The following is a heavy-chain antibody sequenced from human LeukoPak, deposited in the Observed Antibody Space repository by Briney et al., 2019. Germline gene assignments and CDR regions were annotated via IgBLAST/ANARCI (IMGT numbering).Heavy chain of an antibody. D-gene: IGHD3-22*01. CDR3: AKDRPNYYGSNGHYYRRDGDY. CDR1: GFTFSSYE. J-gene: IGHJ4*02. Sequence: GGSLRLSCAASGFTFSSYEMNWVRQAPGKGLEWVSSITSAGENTFYTGSVKGRFTISRDNSRNTLYLQMNSLRAEDTAIYYCAKDRPNYYGSNGHYYRRDGDYWGQGTLVTVSS. CDR2: ITSAGENT. V-gene: IGHV3-23*01.